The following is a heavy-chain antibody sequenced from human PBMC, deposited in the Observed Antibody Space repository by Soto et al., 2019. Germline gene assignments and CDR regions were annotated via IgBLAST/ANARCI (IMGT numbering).Heavy chain of an antibody. Sequence: LRLSCAASGFTFDNYAMTWVRLTPGKGLEWVSTITGSGSIAFHADSVKGRFTISRDNSKNTLYLQMNSLRAEDTAVYYCARDKTSYYDVSGIFDIWGQGTVVTVSS. J-gene: IGHJ3*02. D-gene: IGHD3-22*01. CDR3: ARDKTSYYDVSGIFDI. V-gene: IGHV3-23*01. CDR1: GFTFDNYA. CDR2: ITGSGSIA.